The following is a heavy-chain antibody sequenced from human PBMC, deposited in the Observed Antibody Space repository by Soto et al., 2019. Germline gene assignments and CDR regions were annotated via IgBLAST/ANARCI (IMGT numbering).Heavy chain of an antibody. Sequence: GSLRLSCAASGFTFSSYGMHWVRQAPGKGLEWVAVISYDGSNKYYADSVKGRFTISRDNSKNTLYLQMNSLRAEDTAVYYCAKDLYSGSSHPDYWGQGTLVTVSS. CDR1: GFTFSSYG. J-gene: IGHJ4*02. V-gene: IGHV3-30*18. CDR3: AKDLYSGSSHPDY. CDR2: ISYDGSNK. D-gene: IGHD1-26*01.